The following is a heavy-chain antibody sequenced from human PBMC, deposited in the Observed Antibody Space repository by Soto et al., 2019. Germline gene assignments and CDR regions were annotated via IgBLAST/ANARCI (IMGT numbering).Heavy chain of an antibody. Sequence: QVQLVQSGAEVKKPGASVKVSCKASGYTFTSYAMHWVRQAPGQRLEWMGWINAGNGNTKYSQKFQGRVTITRDTSASTAYMELSSLRSEDTAVYYCARFLRGSSTQVGWFDPWGQGTLVTVSS. V-gene: IGHV1-3*01. J-gene: IGHJ5*02. CDR1: GYTFTSYA. CDR3: ARFLRGSSTQVGWFDP. CDR2: INAGNGNT. D-gene: IGHD2-2*01.